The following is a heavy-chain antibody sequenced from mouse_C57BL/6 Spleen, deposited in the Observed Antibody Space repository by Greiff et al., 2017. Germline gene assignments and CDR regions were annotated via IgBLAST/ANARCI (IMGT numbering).Heavy chain of an antibody. CDR1: GFSLTSYG. Sequence: QVHVKQSGPGLVQPSQSLYITCTVSGFSLTSYGVHWVRQSPGKGLEWLGVIWSGGSTDYNAAFISRLSISKDNSNSQVFFKMNRLQADDTAIYYWARNSAKPLLLYAMDYWGQGTSVTVSS. V-gene: IGHV2-2*01. CDR3: ARNSAKPLLLYAMDY. J-gene: IGHJ4*01. D-gene: IGHD1-1*01. CDR2: IWSGGST.